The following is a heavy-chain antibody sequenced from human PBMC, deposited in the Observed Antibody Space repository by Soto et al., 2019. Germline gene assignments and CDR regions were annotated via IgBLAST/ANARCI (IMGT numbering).Heavy chain of an antibody. CDR1: GYSFTSYW. J-gene: IGHJ6*02. D-gene: IGHD3-3*01. CDR3: ARLHHMETIFVPYYYGMDV. Sequence: GESLKISCKGSGYSFTSYWISWVRQMPGKGLEWMGRIDPSDSYTNYSPSFQGHVTISADKSISTAYLQWSSLKASDTAMYYCARLHHMETIFVPYYYGMDVWGQGTTVTVSS. V-gene: IGHV5-10-1*01. CDR2: IDPSDSYT.